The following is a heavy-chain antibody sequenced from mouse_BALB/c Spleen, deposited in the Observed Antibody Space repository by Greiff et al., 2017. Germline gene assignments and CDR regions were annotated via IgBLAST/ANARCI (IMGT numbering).Heavy chain of an antibody. Sequence: EVQVVESGPGLVKPSQSLSLTCSVTGYSITSGYYWNWIRQFPGNKLEWMGYISYDGSNNYNPSLKNRISITRDTSKNQFFLKLNSVTTEDTATYYCATMITYAMDYWGQGTSVTVSS. J-gene: IGHJ4*01. V-gene: IGHV3-6*02. CDR2: ISYDGSN. CDR3: ATMITYAMDY. CDR1: GYSITSGYY. D-gene: IGHD2-4*01.